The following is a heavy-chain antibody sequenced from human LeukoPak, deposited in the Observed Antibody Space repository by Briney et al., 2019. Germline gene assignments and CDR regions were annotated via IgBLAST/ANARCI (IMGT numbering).Heavy chain of an antibody. CDR1: GGSISSGSYF. CDR3: ARGSVLRFLEWLSDTYYFDY. J-gene: IGHJ4*02. Sequence: SQTLSLTCTVSGGSISSGSYFWSWIRQSAGRGLEWIGRIDSSGNINYNPSLKSRVTMSLDTSKNQFSLKLSSVTAADTAVYYCARGSVLRFLEWLSDTYYFDYWGQGTLVTVSS. CDR2: IDSSGNI. D-gene: IGHD3-3*01. V-gene: IGHV4-61*02.